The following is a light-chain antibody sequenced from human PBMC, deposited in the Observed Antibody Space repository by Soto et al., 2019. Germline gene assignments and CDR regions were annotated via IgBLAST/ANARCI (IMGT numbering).Light chain of an antibody. CDR3: IQDYDYPRT. CDR1: QGIRDE. Sequence: AVQITQSPSSLSAYVADSATTTFTSSQGIRDELGWYQQKAGKAPNLLISAASRLQSGVPSRFSGRGSGTDFTLTISSLQTEDFATYYCIQDYDYPRTFGKGTKVDIK. CDR2: AAS. J-gene: IGKJ1*01. V-gene: IGKV1-6*01.